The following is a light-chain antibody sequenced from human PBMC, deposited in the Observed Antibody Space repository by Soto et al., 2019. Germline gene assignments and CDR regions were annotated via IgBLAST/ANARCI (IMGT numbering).Light chain of an antibody. CDR2: ASS. CDR1: QSVTVNS. Sequence: EILLTQSPSTLSLSPGEGVTLSCRASQSVTVNSLAWYQQKPGQAPRLLIYASSNRATGIPDRFSGSASGTDFTLTINRLEPEDFAVYYCQLYGISPHFGQGTRLEIK. V-gene: IGKV3-20*01. CDR3: QLYGISPH. J-gene: IGKJ5*01.